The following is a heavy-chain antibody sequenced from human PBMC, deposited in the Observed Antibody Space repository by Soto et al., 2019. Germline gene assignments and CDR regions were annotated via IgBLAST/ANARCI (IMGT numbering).Heavy chain of an antibody. CDR3: AKDQMAGSSSWYYGNPYFDY. CDR2: ISGSGGST. V-gene: IGHV3-23*01. D-gene: IGHD6-13*01. J-gene: IGHJ4*02. Sequence: GGSLRLSCAASGFTFSSYAMSWVRQAPGKGLEWVSAISGSGGSTYYADSVKGRFTISRDNSKNTLYLQMNSLRAEDTAVYYCAKDQMAGSSSWYYGNPYFDYWGQGTLVTVSS. CDR1: GFTFSSYA.